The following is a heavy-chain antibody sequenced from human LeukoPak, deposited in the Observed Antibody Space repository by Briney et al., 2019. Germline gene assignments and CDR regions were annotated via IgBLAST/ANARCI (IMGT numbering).Heavy chain of an antibody. CDR1: GYTFTSYN. D-gene: IGHD3-22*01. CDR3: ARDLQRYYYDSSGVYYFDY. CDR2: ISAYNGNT. V-gene: IGHV1-18*01. Sequence: ASVKVSCKASGYTFTSYNITWVRQAPGQGLEWMGWISAYNGNTNYAQKLQGRVTMTTDTSTSTAYMELRSLRSDDTAVYYCARDLQRYYYDSSGVYYFDYWGQGTLVTVSS. J-gene: IGHJ4*02.